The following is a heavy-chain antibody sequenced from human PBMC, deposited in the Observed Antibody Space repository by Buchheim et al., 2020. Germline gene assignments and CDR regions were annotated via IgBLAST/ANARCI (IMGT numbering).Heavy chain of an antibody. V-gene: IGHV4-34*01. D-gene: IGHD2-15*01. J-gene: IGHJ1*01. CDR2: INHSGST. CDR1: GGSFSGYY. Sequence: QVQLQQWGAGLLKPSETLSLTCAVYGGSFSGYYWSWIRQPPGKGLEWIGEINHSGSTNYNPSLKSRVTLSVDTSKNQLSLKLSSVTAADTAVYYCARGSTPAALFQHWGQGTL. CDR3: ARGSTPAALFQH.